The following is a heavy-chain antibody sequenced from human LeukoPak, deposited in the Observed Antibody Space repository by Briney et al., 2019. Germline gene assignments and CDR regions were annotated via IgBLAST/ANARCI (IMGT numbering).Heavy chain of an antibody. J-gene: IGHJ4*02. CDR1: GFSFSSYS. CDR3: ARENHGSFDY. Sequence: GGSLRLSCAASGFSFSSYSMNWVRQAPGKGLEWVSSISSSSRYIYYADSVKGRFTISRDNAKNSLYLQMNSLRAEDTAVYYCARENHGSFDYWGQGTLVTVSS. V-gene: IGHV3-21*01. CDR2: ISSSSRYI. D-gene: IGHD1-14*01.